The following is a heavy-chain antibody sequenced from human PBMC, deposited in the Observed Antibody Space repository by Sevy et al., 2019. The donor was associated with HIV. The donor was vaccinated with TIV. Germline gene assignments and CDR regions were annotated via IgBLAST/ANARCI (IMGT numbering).Heavy chain of an antibody. V-gene: IGHV3-21*01. CDR2: ISSSSSYI. CDR1: GFTFSSYS. D-gene: IGHD2-15*01. Sequence: GGSLRLSCAASGFTFSSYSMNWVRQAPGKGLEWVSSISSSSSYIYYADSVKGRFTISRDNAKNSLYLQRNSLRAEDTAVYYCARDAAGHCSGGSCYSPGGYYGMDVWGQGTTVTVSS. J-gene: IGHJ6*02. CDR3: ARDAAGHCSGGSCYSPGGYYGMDV.